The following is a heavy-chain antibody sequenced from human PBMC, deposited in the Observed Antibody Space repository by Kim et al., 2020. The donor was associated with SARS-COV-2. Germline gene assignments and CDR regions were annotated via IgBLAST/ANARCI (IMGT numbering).Heavy chain of an antibody. CDR3: TTGLDHDAFDI. Sequence: GGSLRLSCAASGFTFSNAWMSWVRQAPGKGLEWVGRIKSKTDGGTTDYAAPVKGRFTIPRDDSKNTLYLQMNSLKTEDTAVYYCTTGLDHDAFDIWGQGTMVTVSS. CDR2: IKSKTDGGTT. J-gene: IGHJ3*02. CDR1: GFTFSNAW. V-gene: IGHV3-15*01. D-gene: IGHD3-3*01.